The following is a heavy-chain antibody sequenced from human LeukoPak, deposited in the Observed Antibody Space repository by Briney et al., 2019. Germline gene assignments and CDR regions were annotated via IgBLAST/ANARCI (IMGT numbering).Heavy chain of an antibody. CDR3: ARVSPAAFYWFDP. CDR2: IYYSGST. CDR1: GGSISSGGYY. Sequence: SETLSLTCTVSGGSISSGGYYWSWIRQHPGKGLEWIGYIYYSGSTYYNPSLKSRVTISVDTSKNQFSLKLSYVTAADTAVYYCARVSPAAFYWFDPWGQGTLVTVSS. J-gene: IGHJ5*02. V-gene: IGHV4-31*03. D-gene: IGHD2-2*01.